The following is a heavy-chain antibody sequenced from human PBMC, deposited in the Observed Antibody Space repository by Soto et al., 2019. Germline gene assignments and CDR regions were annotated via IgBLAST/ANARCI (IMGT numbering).Heavy chain of an antibody. D-gene: IGHD5-12*01. Sequence: QVQLVQSGAEVRKPGASVTVSCRSSGDSFNDYYIHWVRQAPGQGLEWMGWINPNSGVTKYAQKFRGWGSIARDLPIRTVYMQRSRLRSDDTPVYYCARDRGGATATLDYYYFYMDVWGRGNTVNVSS. CDR1: GDSFNDYY. CDR2: INPNSGVT. J-gene: IGHJ6*03. V-gene: IGHV1-2*04. CDR3: ARDRGGATATLDYYYFYMDV.